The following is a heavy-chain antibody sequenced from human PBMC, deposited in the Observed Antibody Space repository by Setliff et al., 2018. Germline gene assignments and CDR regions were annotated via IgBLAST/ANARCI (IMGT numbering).Heavy chain of an antibody. J-gene: IGHJ4*02. CDR3: ASLSLGFTIFGVVIIDPYFDY. CDR2: IIPIFGTA. V-gene: IGHV1-69*06. CDR1: GGTFSSYA. D-gene: IGHD3-3*01. Sequence: GASVKVSCKASGGTFSSYAISWVRQAPGQGLEWMGRIIPIFGTANYAQKFQGRVTITADKSTSTAYMELSSLRSEDTAVYYCASLSLGFTIFGVVIIDPYFDYWGQGTLVTVSS.